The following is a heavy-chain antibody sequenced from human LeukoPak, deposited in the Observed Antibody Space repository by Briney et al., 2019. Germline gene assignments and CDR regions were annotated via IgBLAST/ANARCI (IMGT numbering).Heavy chain of an antibody. V-gene: IGHV3-23*01. D-gene: IGHD4-17*01. Sequence: PGGSLRLSCEASGFTVSSNYMSWVRQAPGKGLEWVSAISGSGGSTYYADSVKGRFTISRDNSKNTLYLQMNSLRAEDTAVYYCANLASTVTAYFDYWGQGTLVTVSS. CDR3: ANLASTVTAYFDY. CDR1: GFTVSSNY. CDR2: ISGSGGST. J-gene: IGHJ4*02.